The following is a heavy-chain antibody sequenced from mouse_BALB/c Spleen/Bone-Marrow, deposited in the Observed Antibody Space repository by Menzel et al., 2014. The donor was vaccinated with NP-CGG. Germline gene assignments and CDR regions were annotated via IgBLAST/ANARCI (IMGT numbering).Heavy chain of an antibody. CDR2: ISYSGST. Sequence: EVQLQESGPGLVKPSQSLSLTCTVTGYSITSDYAWHWIRQFPGNRLELMGYISYSGSTNYNPSLKSPISITRDTSKSQLFLQLNSVTTEDTATYYCARDGNYPWYFDVWGAGTPVTVSS. V-gene: IGHV3-2*02. J-gene: IGHJ1*01. CDR1: GYSITSDYA. D-gene: IGHD2-1*01. CDR3: ARDGNYPWYFDV.